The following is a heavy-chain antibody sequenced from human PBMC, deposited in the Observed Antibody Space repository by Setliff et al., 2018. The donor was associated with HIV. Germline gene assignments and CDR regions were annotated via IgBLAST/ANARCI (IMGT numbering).Heavy chain of an antibody. D-gene: IGHD3-10*01. CDR3: ASGKGVGGVIITGGLDV. CDR2: MNPNSGVS. CDR1: GHTFSNYD. V-gene: IGHV1-8*01. J-gene: IGHJ6*04. Sequence: ASVKVSCKASGHTFSNYDVIWVRRATGQGLEWMGWMNPNSGVSGYAQKFQGRVTMTRDTSISTAYMELSSLTSEDTGVYYCASGKGVGGVIITGGLDVWGKGTTVTVSS.